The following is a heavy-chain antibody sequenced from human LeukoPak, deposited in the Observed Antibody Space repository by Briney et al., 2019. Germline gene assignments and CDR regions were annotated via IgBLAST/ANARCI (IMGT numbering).Heavy chain of an antibody. CDR3: ARGSYGDPTRFDP. J-gene: IGHJ5*02. CDR2: ISSSSSYT. D-gene: IGHD4-17*01. CDR1: GFTFSDYY. V-gene: IGHV3-11*05. Sequence: PGGSLRLSCAASGFTFSDYYMSWIRQAPGKGLEWVSYISSSSSYTNYADSVKGRFTISRVNAKNSLYLQMNSLRAEDTAVYYCARGSYGDPTRFDPWGQGTLVTVSS.